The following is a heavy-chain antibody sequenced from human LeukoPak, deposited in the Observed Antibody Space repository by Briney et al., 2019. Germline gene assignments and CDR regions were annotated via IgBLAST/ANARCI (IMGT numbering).Heavy chain of an antibody. CDR1: GFTFSSYC. CDR2: IKQDGSEK. V-gene: IGHV3-7*01. J-gene: IGHJ6*03. Sequence: PGGSLRLSCAASGFTFSSYCMSWVRQAPGKGLEWVANIKQDGSEKYYVDSVKGRFTISRDNAKNSLYLQMNSLRAEDTAVYYCARENGDGDYLAYYYYYMDVWGKGTTVTVSS. D-gene: IGHD4-17*01. CDR3: ARENGDGDYLAYYYYYMDV.